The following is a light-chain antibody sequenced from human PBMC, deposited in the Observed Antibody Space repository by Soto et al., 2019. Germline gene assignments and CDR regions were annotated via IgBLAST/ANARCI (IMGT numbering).Light chain of an antibody. CDR3: QQLNSYPIT. V-gene: IGKV3-11*01. CDR1: QSVSNY. CDR2: AAS. J-gene: IGKJ5*01. Sequence: EILFTQSPATLSLSPGDRATLSCRASQSVSNYLAWYQHKPGQAPRLLIYAASDRATGIPGRFSGSGSGTDFTLIISRLQSEDFAAYYCQQLNSYPITFGQGTRLEIK.